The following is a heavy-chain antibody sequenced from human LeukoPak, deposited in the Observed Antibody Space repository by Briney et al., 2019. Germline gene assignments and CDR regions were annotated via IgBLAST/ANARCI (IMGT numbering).Heavy chain of an antibody. V-gene: IGHV1-69*13. CDR2: IIPIFGTA. Sequence: ASVKVSCKASGGTFSSYAISWVRQAPGRGLEWMGGIIPIFGTANYAQKFQGRVTITADESTSTAYMELSSLRSEDTAVYYCATGVSSGWYEDYYGMDVWGQGTTVTVSS. CDR1: GGTFSSYA. CDR3: ATGVSSGWYEDYYGMDV. J-gene: IGHJ6*02. D-gene: IGHD6-19*01.